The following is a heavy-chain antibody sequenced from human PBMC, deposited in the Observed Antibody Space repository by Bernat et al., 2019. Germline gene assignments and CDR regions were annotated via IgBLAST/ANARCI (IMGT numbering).Heavy chain of an antibody. CDR2: ISSSSSTI. CDR1: GFTFSSYS. CDR3: AKDLVGAQGPFDY. D-gene: IGHD2-15*01. V-gene: IGHV3-48*01. Sequence: EVQLVESGGGLVQPGGSLRLSCAASGFTFSSYSMNWVRQAPGKGLEWVSYISSSSSTIYYADSVKGRFTISRDNAKNTLYLQMNSLRAEDTAVYYWAKDLVGAQGPFDYWGQGTLVTVSS. J-gene: IGHJ4*02.